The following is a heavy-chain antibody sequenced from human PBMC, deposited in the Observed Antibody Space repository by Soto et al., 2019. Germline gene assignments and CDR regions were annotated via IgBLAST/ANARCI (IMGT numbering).Heavy chain of an antibody. CDR3: ARGYYDILTGYYPLSPYYGMDV. D-gene: IGHD3-9*01. CDR2: IIPIFGTA. J-gene: IGHJ6*02. CDR1: EGTSSSYA. V-gene: IGHV1-69*01. Sequence: QVQLVQSGAEVKKPGSSVKVSCKASEGTSSSYAISWVRQPPGQGLEWMGGIIPIFGTANYAQKFQGRVTITADESTSTAYMELSSLRSEDTAVYYCARGYYDILTGYYPLSPYYGMDVWGQGTTVTVSS.